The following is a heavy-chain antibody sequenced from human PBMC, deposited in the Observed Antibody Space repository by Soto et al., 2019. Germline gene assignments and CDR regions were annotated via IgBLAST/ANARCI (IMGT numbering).Heavy chain of an antibody. CDR1: GFTFSTYA. CDR3: AKGKNGMVV. J-gene: IGHJ6*02. V-gene: IGHV3-23*05. Sequence: GGSLRLSCAASGFTFSTYAMSWVRQAPGKGLEWVSSIYSSGDSTYYADSVKGRFTISRDNSKNTLYLQMNSLRAEDTALFYWAKGKNGMVVWGQGPTVTVS. CDR2: IYSSGDST.